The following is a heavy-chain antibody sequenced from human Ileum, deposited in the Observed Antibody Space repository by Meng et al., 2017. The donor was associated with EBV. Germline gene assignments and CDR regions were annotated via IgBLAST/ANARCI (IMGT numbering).Heavy chain of an antibody. J-gene: IGHJ4*02. CDR3: ARDWEGSWAVFDY. CDR1: GCSFLGYY. V-gene: IGHV1-2*04. Sequence: VMLLGDGAGVKAPGAAVQISSKSSGCSFLGYYRHWGRQAPGQGLEWRGWINPSSGGTNYAQKFQGWVTMTRDTSISTAYMELSRLRSDDTAVYYCARDWEGSWAVFDYWGQGTLVTVSS. CDR2: INPSSGGT. D-gene: IGHD6-13*01.